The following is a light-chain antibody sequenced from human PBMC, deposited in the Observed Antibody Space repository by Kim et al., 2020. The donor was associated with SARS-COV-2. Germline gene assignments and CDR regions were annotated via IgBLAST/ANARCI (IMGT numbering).Light chain of an antibody. Sequence: AGMGNRVTITCQASQRIIRPISWYLKRPGEAPKTLLYGASNLQSGVPSRFRGSGSGTDFSLTISSLQPEDFATYYSQQSYSSPPTFGQGTKVDIK. J-gene: IGKJ1*01. CDR1: QRIIRP. V-gene: IGKV1-39*01. CDR3: QQSYSSPPT. CDR2: GAS.